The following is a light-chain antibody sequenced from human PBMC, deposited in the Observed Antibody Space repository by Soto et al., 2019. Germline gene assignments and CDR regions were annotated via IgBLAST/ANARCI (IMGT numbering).Light chain of an antibody. CDR2: DAS. V-gene: IGKV3-11*01. CDR1: QSVSSY. Sequence: IVFTQSPATQSLSPGESATLSCRASQSVSSYLAWYQQKPGQAPRLLIYDASNRATGIPARFSGSGSGTEFTLTIRSLEPEDFAVDDCKQRSNSITCGQGTRLEIK. CDR3: KQRSNSIT. J-gene: IGKJ5*01.